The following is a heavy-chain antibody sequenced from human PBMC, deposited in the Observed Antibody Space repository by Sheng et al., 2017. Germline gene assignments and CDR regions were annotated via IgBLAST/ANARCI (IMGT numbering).Heavy chain of an antibody. J-gene: IGHJ4*02. Sequence: QVQLVESGGGVVQPGRSLRLSCAASGFTFSSYAMHWVRQAPGKGLEWVAVISYDGSNKYYADSVKGRFTISRDNSKNTLYLQMNSLRAEDTAVYYCARDGEWSGSYHFDYWGQGTLVTVSS. CDR3: ARDGEWSGSYHFDY. V-gene: IGHV3-30*04. CDR1: GFTFSSYA. D-gene: IGHD1-26*01. CDR2: ISYDGSNK.